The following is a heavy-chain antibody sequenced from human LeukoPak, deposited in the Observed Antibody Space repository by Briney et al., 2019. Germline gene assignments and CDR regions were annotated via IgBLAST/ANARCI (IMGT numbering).Heavy chain of an antibody. CDR1: GGSISSYY. CDR2: IYYSGST. Sequence: SSETLSLTCTVSGGSISSYYWSWIRQPPGKGLEWIGYIYYSGSTNYNPSLKSRVTISVDTSKNQFSLKLSSVTAADTAVYYCARGQRAAGTKYWGQGTLVTVSS. D-gene: IGHD6-13*01. CDR3: ARGQRAAGTKY. V-gene: IGHV4-59*12. J-gene: IGHJ4*02.